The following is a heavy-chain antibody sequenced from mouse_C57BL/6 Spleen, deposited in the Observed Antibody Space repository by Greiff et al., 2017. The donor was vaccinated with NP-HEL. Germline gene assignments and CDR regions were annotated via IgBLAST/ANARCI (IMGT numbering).Heavy chain of an antibody. CDR2: IDPETGGT. V-gene: IGHV1-15*01. CDR1: GYTFTDYE. D-gene: IGHD1-1*01. CDR3: RRGAVYYEGSSDGGYFDV. Sequence: VQLQQSGAELVRPGASVTLSCKASGYTFTDYEMHWVKQTPVHGLEWIGAIDPETGGTAYNQKFKGKAILTADKSSSTAYMELRSLTSEDSAVYYGRRGAVYYEGSSDGGYFDVWGTGTTVTVSA. J-gene: IGHJ1*03.